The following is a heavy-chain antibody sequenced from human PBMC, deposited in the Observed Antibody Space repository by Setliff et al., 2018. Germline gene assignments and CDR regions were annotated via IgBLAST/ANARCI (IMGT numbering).Heavy chain of an antibody. CDR2: IYQNGIT. J-gene: IGHJ4*02. D-gene: IGHD6-6*01. CDR3: ARARNVAARLFDS. V-gene: IGHV4-59*04. CDR1: GGSISSYY. Sequence: SETLSLTCTVSGGSISSYYWSWIRQPPEKGLEWIGTIYQNGITYYNPSVKSRVTMSVDKSKNQFSLNLRSVTAADTAVYYCARARNVAARLFDSWGQGTLVTVSS.